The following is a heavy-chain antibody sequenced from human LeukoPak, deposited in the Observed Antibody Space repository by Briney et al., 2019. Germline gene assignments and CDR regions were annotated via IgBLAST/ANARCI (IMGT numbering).Heavy chain of an antibody. CDR2: IRYDGSNK. D-gene: IGHD3-3*01. CDR3: AKPTRITIFGVAEYYFGY. Sequence: GGSLRLSCAASGFTFSSYGMHWVRQAPGKGLEWVAFIRYDGSNKYYADSVKGRFTISRDNSKNTLYLQMNSLRAEDTAVYYCAKPTRITIFGVAEYYFGYWGQGTLVTVSS. V-gene: IGHV3-30*02. CDR1: GFTFSSYG. J-gene: IGHJ4*02.